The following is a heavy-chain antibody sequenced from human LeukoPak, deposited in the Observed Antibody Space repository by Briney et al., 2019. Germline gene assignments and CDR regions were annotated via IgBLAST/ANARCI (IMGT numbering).Heavy chain of an antibody. CDR2: IKQDGSEK. CDR3: ASDPVPARYYFDY. CDR1: GFTFSSYW. V-gene: IGHV3-7*01. J-gene: IGHJ4*02. Sequence: GGSLRLSCAASGFTFSSYWMSWVRQAPGKGLEWVANIKQDGSEKYYVDSVKGRFTISRDNAKNSPYLQMNSLRAEDTAVYYCASDPVPARYYFDYWGQGTLVTVSS. D-gene: IGHD2-2*01.